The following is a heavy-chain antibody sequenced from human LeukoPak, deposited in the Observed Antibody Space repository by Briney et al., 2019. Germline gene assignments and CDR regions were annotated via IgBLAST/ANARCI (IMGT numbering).Heavy chain of an antibody. CDR1: GYTFTSYG. CDR3: ARLGYYDFWSGYSRYYYGMDV. Sequence: ASVKVSCKASGYTFTSYGISWVRQAPGQGLEWMGWISAYNGNTNYAQKLQGRVTMTTDTSTSTAYMELRSLRSDDTAVYYRARLGYYDFWSGYSRYYYGMDVWGQGTTVTVSS. J-gene: IGHJ6*02. V-gene: IGHV1-18*01. CDR2: ISAYNGNT. D-gene: IGHD3-3*01.